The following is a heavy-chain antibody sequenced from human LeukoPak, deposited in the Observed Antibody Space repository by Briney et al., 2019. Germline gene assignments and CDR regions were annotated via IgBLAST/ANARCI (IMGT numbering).Heavy chain of an antibody. CDR1: GYTFTGYY. V-gene: IGHV1-2*02. CDR3: ANLDSSGYYSFDD. J-gene: IGHJ4*01. Sequence: GASVKVSYKASGYTFTGYYMHWVRQSPGQGREWMGWINPNSGGTNYAQKFQGRVTMTRDTSISTAYMELSRLRSDDTAVYYCANLDSSGYYSFDDWGQGTLVTVSS. D-gene: IGHD3-22*01. CDR2: INPNSGGT.